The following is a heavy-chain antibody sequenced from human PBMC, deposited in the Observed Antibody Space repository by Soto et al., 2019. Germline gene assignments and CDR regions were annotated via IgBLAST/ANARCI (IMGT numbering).Heavy chain of an antibody. CDR3: AKASYGSGTYRVDY. V-gene: IGHV3-23*01. Sequence: GGSLRLSCAASGFSFSNYVMSWVRQAPGKGPEWVSGISVSGGSTYYADSVKGRFTISRDNSKNMLYLQMDSLGVEDTATYYCAKASYGSGTYRVDYWGQGTQVTVSS. CDR1: GFSFSNYV. J-gene: IGHJ4*02. D-gene: IGHD3-10*01. CDR2: ISVSGGST.